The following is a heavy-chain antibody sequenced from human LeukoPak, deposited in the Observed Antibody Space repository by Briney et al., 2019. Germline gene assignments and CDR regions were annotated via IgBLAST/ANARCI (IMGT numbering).Heavy chain of an antibody. D-gene: IGHD3-3*01. V-gene: IGHV3-23*01. CDR1: GFTFSSYA. Sequence: GGSLRLSCAASGFTFSSYAMSWVRQAPGKGPEWVSAISGSGGSTYYADSVKGRFTISRDNSKNTLYLQMNSLRAEDTAVYYCAKDRDTPITIFGGYYFDYWGQGTLVTVSS. J-gene: IGHJ4*02. CDR3: AKDRDTPITIFGGYYFDY. CDR2: ISGSGGST.